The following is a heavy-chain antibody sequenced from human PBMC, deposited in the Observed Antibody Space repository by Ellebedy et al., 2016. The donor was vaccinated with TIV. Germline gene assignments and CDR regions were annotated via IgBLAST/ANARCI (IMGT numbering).Heavy chain of an antibody. CDR3: ARGRDY. V-gene: IGHV3-48*03. CDR1: GFTFSTSE. CDR2: ISGSGATI. J-gene: IGHJ4*02. Sequence: PGGSLRLSCAASGFTFSTSEMNWFRQAPGKGLEWLSFISGSGATILYADSVRGRFTISRDDAKNSLYLQMNSLRVEDTAVYYCARGRDYWGQGTRVTVSS.